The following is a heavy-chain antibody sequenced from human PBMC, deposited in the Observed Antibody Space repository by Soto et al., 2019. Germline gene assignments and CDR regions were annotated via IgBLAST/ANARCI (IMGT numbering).Heavy chain of an antibody. Sequence: QITLKESGPTLVKPTQTLTLTCTFSGFSLSTSGVGVGWIRQPPGKALEWLALIYWNDDKRYSPSLKSRLTNTKDTSKTQVVLTMTNMDPVDTATYYCARRWNFGGVDAFDIWGQGTMVTVSS. CDR2: IYWNDDK. D-gene: IGHD1-7*01. V-gene: IGHV2-5*01. CDR3: ARRWNFGGVDAFDI. J-gene: IGHJ3*02. CDR1: GFSLSTSGVG.